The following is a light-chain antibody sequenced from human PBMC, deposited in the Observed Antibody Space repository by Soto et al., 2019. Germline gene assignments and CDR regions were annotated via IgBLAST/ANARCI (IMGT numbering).Light chain of an antibody. V-gene: IGKV3-11*01. CDR1: ESLSSAY. J-gene: IGKJ1*01. Sequence: IVLTQSPVTLSLSPGERATLSCSASESLSSAYLAWYQQKPGQAPRLLIYDASNRATGIPARFSGSGSGTDFTLTISSLESEDFAVYYCQQRSNWPPTFGQGTKVDIK. CDR2: DAS. CDR3: QQRSNWPPT.